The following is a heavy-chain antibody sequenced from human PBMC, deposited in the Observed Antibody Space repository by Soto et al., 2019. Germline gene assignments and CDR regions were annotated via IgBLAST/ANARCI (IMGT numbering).Heavy chain of an antibody. CDR3: AKDRGYAFGVAISVPGY. CDR2: LSRGGGTT. V-gene: IGHV3-23*01. Sequence: GGSLRLSCAASGFTFSSHGMSWVRQVPGKGLEWIAGLSRGGGTTYYADSVKGRFTISRDNSKNTLYLQMNSLRAEDAAVYYCAKDRGYAFGVAISVPGYWGQGTLVTVSS. CDR1: GFTFSSHG. J-gene: IGHJ4*02. D-gene: IGHD3-3*01.